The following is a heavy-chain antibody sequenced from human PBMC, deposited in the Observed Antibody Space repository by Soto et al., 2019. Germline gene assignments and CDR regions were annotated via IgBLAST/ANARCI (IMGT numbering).Heavy chain of an antibody. V-gene: IGHV4-39*01. CDR2: IYYSGST. Sequence: KASETLSLTCTVSGGSISSSSYYWGWIRQPPGKGLEWIGSIYYSGSTYYNPSLKSRVTISVDTSKNQFSLKLSSVTAADTAVYYCARLQLNAPGIAARDYWGQGTLVTVSS. D-gene: IGHD6-6*01. J-gene: IGHJ4*02. CDR3: ARLQLNAPGIAARDY. CDR1: GGSISSSSYY.